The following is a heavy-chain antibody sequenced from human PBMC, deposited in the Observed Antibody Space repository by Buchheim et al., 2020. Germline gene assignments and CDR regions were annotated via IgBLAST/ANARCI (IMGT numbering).Heavy chain of an antibody. J-gene: IGHJ6*02. Sequence: QVQLQESGPGLVKPSQTLSLTCTVSGGSISSGGYYWSWIRQHPGKGLEWIGYIYYSGSTYYNPSLKSRVTISVDTSKNQFSLKLSSVTAADTAVYYCARDSHTCSSTSCFDDNYGMDVWGQGTT. D-gene: IGHD2-2*01. CDR2: IYYSGST. CDR3: ARDSHTCSSTSCFDDNYGMDV. V-gene: IGHV4-31*03. CDR1: GGSISSGGYY.